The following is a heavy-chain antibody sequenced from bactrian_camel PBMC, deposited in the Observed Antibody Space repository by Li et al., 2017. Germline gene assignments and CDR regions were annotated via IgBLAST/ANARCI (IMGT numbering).Heavy chain of an antibody. CDR1: GITEGTNF. CDR3: AAGWSFGVGTLLRRHVNY. Sequence: HVQLVESGGGSVQAGGSLRLSCEVSGITEGTNFIGWFRQAPGEQREGVASIMVLGATTYYADSVKGRFTISQDNAKNMVYLQVNSLKAEDTAMYYCAAGWSFGVGTLLRRHVNYWGQGTQVTVSS. V-gene: IGHV3S54*01. J-gene: IGHJ4*01. CDR2: IMVLGATT. D-gene: IGHD3*01.